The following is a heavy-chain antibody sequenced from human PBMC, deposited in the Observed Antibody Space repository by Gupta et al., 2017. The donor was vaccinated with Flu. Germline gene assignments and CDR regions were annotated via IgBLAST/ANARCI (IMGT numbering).Heavy chain of an antibody. CDR3: ARLTPYDSSGYYMPFDY. Sequence: VQLVQSGAEVKKPGSSVKVSCKASGGTFSSYAISWVRQAPGQGLEWMGGIIPIFGTTNYAQKFQGRVTITADESTSTAYMELSSLRSEDTAVYYCARLTPYDSSGYYMPFDYWGQGTLVTVSS. D-gene: IGHD3-22*01. CDR2: IIPIFGTT. J-gene: IGHJ4*02. CDR1: GGTFSSYA. V-gene: IGHV1-69*01.